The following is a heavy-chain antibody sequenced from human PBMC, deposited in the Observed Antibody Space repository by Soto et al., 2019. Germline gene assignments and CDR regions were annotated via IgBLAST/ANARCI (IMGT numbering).Heavy chain of an antibody. CDR1: GFTFSSYS. V-gene: IGHV3-48*02. CDR2: ISSSSSTI. D-gene: IGHD1-26*01. CDR3: ARDRRLPYREYFDY. J-gene: IGHJ4*02. Sequence: GGSRRLSCAASGFTFSSYSMNGGRQAPGKGLEWVSYISSSSSTIYYADSVKGRFTISRDNAKNSLYLQMNSLRDEDTAVYYCARDRRLPYREYFDYWGQGTLVTVSS.